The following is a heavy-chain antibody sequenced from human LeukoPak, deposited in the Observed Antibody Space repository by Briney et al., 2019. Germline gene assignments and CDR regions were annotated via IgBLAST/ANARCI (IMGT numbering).Heavy chain of an antibody. CDR3: AKYEGSTGAFDI. V-gene: IGHV3-9*01. CDR2: ISWNSGNV. D-gene: IGHD3-10*01. J-gene: IGHJ3*02. CDR1: GFTFDGYA. Sequence: GGSLRLSCAASGFTFDGYAMNWVRQPPGKGLEWVSTISWNSGNVGYADSVKGRFIISRDNAKNSLYLQMNSLRAEDTALYYCAKYEGSTGAFDIWGQGTMVTVSS.